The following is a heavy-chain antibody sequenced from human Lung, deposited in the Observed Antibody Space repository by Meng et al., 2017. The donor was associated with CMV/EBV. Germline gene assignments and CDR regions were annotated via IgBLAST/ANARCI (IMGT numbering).Heavy chain of an antibody. D-gene: IGHD5-18*01. Sequence: SXAASGFPFRSYAMSWVRQAPGKGLEWVSSISGSVGNTYYADSVKGRFTISRDNSGDTLYMQMSSLRAEDTAVYYCAREEAMVGYYTNWFDAWGQGALXTVS. V-gene: IGHV3-23*01. CDR3: AREEAMVGYYTNWFDA. CDR1: GFPFRSYA. CDR2: ISGSVGNT. J-gene: IGHJ5*02.